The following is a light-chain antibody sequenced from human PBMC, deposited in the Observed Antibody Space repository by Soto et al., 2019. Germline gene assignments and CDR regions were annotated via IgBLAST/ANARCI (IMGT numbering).Light chain of an antibody. J-gene: IGLJ1*01. V-gene: IGLV2-23*02. Sequence: HSVLTQPASVSGSPGQSITISCTGTSNDVGSYNLVSWYQQHPGKAPKLMIYEVNKRPSGVSNRFSGSKSGNTASLTISGLQAEDEADYYCCSYAGSGTPYVFGTGTKVTVL. CDR2: EVN. CDR1: SNDVGSYNL. CDR3: CSYAGSGTPYV.